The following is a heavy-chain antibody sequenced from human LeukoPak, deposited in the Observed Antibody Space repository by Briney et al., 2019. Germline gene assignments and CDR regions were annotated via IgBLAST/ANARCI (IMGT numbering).Heavy chain of an antibody. CDR2: IYPGDSDT. J-gene: IGHJ4*02. CDR3: ARTYEVGAKDY. Sequence: GASLKISFKGSGYRFTSYWIGWVRQMPGKGVEWMGIIYPGDSDTRYSPSFQGQVTISADKSISTAYLQWSSLKASDTAMYYCARTYEVGAKDYWGQGTLVTVSS. V-gene: IGHV5-51*01. D-gene: IGHD1-26*01. CDR1: GYRFTSYW.